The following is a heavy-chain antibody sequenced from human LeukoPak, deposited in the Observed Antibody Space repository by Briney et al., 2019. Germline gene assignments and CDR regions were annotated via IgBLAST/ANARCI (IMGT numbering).Heavy chain of an antibody. CDR3: AGVPTAASCSGGSCTHPVPQNLYYYGMDV. CDR1: GYTFTGYY. D-gene: IGHD2-15*01. Sequence: ASVKVSCKASGYTFTGYYMHWVRQAPGQGLEWMGRINPNSGGTNYAQKLQGRVTMTTDTSTSTAYMELRSLRSDDTAVYYCAGVPTAASCSGGSCTHPVPQNLYYYGMDVWGQGTTVTVSS. V-gene: IGHV1-2*06. CDR2: INPNSGGT. J-gene: IGHJ6*02.